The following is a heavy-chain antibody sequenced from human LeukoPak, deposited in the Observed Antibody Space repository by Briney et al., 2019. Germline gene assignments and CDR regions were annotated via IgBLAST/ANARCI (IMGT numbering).Heavy chain of an antibody. J-gene: IGHJ3*02. Sequence: SQTLSLTCAISGDSVSSNSAAWNWIRQSPSRGLEWLGRTYYRSKWYNDYAVSVKSRITINPDTSKNQFSLQLNSVTPEDTAVYYCARDRTYSSSRGVAFDIWGQGTMVTVSS. CDR2: TYYRSKWYN. CDR3: ARDRTYSSSRGVAFDI. V-gene: IGHV6-1*01. CDR1: GDSVSSNSAA. D-gene: IGHD6-13*01.